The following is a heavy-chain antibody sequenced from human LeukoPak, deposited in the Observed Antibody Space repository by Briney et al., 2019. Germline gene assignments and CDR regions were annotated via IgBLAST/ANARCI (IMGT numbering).Heavy chain of an antibody. CDR1: GGSMSSYY. V-gene: IGHV3-23*01. D-gene: IGHD3-22*01. CDR3: AKDHDSSGFDY. CDR2: ISGSGGST. Sequence: ETLSLTCNVSGGSMSSYYWSWVRQAPGKGLEWVSAISGSGGSTYYADSVKGRFTISRDNSKNTLYLQVNSLRAEDTAVYYCAKDHDSSGFDYWGQGTLVTVSS. J-gene: IGHJ4*02.